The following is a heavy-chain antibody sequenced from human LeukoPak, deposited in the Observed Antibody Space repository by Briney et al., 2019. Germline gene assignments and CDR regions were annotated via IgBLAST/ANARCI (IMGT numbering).Heavy chain of an antibody. CDR1: GFTFSSHA. D-gene: IGHD5-18*01. CDR3: ARGRIQLWSPFDY. CDR2: ISSDGSYK. V-gene: IGHV3-30*04. Sequence: GGSLRLSCAASGFTFSSHALHWVRQAPGKGLEWVAVISSDGSYKYYADSVKGRFTISRDNPKNTLYLQMNSLGAEDTAVYYCARGRIQLWSPFDYWGQGTLVTVSS. J-gene: IGHJ4*02.